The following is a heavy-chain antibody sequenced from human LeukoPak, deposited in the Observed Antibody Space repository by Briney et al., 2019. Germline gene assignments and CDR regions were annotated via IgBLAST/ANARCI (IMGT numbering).Heavy chain of an antibody. D-gene: IGHD1-14*01. CDR3: ARIRCEPAQHRCYNY. CDR2: VAPSGYT. CDR1: GVSITAYY. V-gene: IGHV4-34*01. Sequence: SESISLTCGVHGVSITAYYWSWLRQSPGGARGWVGEVAPSGYTIYNPSLKSRVTMSVDTSKNQLSLTLTSLTAADTAIYYCARIRCEPAQHRCYNYWGRGALVTVSS. J-gene: IGHJ4*02.